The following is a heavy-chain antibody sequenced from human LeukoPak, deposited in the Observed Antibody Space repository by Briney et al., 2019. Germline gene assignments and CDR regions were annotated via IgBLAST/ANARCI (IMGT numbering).Heavy chain of an antibody. V-gene: IGHV3-30*04. Sequence: PGRSLRLSCAASGFTFTNYAMHWVRQAPGKGLEWVAVISYDETNKYYEDSVKGRFTISRDNAKNSLYLQMNSLTAEDTALYYCGRDGSNILTAYAFDIWGQGTMVTVSS. CDR1: GFTFTNYA. D-gene: IGHD3-9*01. CDR3: GRDGSNILTAYAFDI. CDR2: ISYDETNK. J-gene: IGHJ3*02.